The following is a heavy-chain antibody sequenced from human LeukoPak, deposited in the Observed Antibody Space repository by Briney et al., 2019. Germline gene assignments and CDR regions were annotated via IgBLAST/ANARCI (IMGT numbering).Heavy chain of an antibody. CDR1: GLTFSSSN. Sequence: GGSLRLSCAASGLTFSSSNMNWVRQVPGKGLEWVSSITGSSSYILYADSVKGRFTISRDNAKNSLYLQLNSLRAEDTAVYYCARYSGTYRDYWGQGTLVTVSS. CDR2: ITGSSSYI. CDR3: ARYSGTYRDY. V-gene: IGHV3-21*04. D-gene: IGHD1-26*01. J-gene: IGHJ4*02.